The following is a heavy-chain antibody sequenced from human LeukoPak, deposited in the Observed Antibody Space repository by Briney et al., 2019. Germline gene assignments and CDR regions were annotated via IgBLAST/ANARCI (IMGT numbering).Heavy chain of an antibody. Sequence: SETLSLTCAVSGYSISSGYYWGWIRQPPGKGLEWIGSIYHSGSTYYNPSLKSRVTISVDTSKNQFSLKLSSVTAADTAVYYCARVVGYSYGAPFDPWGQGTLVTVSS. CDR2: IYHSGST. J-gene: IGHJ5*02. D-gene: IGHD5-18*01. CDR3: ARVVGYSYGAPFDP. CDR1: GYSISSGYY. V-gene: IGHV4-38-2*01.